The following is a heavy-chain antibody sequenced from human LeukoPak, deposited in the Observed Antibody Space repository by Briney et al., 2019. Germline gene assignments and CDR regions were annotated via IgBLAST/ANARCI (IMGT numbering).Heavy chain of an antibody. CDR2: VSTTGNT. CDR1: GASITSYS. J-gene: IGHJ4*02. Sequence: PSETLSLTCTVSGASITSYSWSWIRLPAGKELEWIGRVSTTGNTNYNPSLKGRVTMSVDMSKSQFSLKLSSVTAADTAVYYCARDRSGDYGVDYWGQGTLVTVSS. CDR3: ARDRSGDYGVDY. D-gene: IGHD4-17*01. V-gene: IGHV4-4*07.